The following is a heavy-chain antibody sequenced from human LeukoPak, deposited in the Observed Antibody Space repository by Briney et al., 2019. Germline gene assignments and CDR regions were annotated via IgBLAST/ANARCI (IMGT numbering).Heavy chain of an antibody. CDR1: GFTFSSYS. V-gene: IGHV3-21*01. Sequence: GGSLRLSCAASGFTFSSYSVNWVRQAPGKGLECVSSISSSSSYIYYADSVKGRFTISRDNAKNSLYLQMNSLRAEDTAVYYCARDRYYYDSSGLSWGQGTLVTVSS. J-gene: IGHJ4*02. D-gene: IGHD3-22*01. CDR3: ARDRYYYDSSGLS. CDR2: ISSSSSYI.